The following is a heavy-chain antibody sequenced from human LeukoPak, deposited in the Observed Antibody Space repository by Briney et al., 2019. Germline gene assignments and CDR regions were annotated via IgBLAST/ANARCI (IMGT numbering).Heavy chain of an antibody. CDR3: ARAVRYFDWLTPFDY. J-gene: IGHJ4*02. V-gene: IGHV4-59*01. CDR1: GGSISSYY. CDR2: IYYSGST. Sequence: PSETLSLTCTVSGGSISSYYWSWIRQPPGKGLEWIGYIYYSGSTNYNPSLKSRVTISVDTSKNQFSLKLSSVTAADTAVYYCARAVRYFDWLTPFDYWGKGTLVTVSS. D-gene: IGHD3-9*01.